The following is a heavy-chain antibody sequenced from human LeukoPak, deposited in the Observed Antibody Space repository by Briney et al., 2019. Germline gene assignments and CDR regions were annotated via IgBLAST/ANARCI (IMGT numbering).Heavy chain of an antibody. D-gene: IGHD6-13*01. CDR3: ARQDGYNRRWALDY. V-gene: IGHV5-51*01. CDR1: GYNFTTYW. Sequence: GESLKIFCKTFGYNFTTYWIGWVRQMPGKGLEWMGIIYPGDSDTRYSPSFQGQVTISADESISSAYLQWSSLKASDTAMYYCARQDGYNRRWALDYWGQGTLVTVSS. CDR2: IYPGDSDT. J-gene: IGHJ4*02.